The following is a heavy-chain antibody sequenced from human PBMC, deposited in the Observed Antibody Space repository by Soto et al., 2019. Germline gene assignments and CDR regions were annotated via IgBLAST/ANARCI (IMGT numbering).Heavy chain of an antibody. V-gene: IGHV3-23*01. J-gene: IGHJ3*02. CDR3: AKATATGGGAFDI. Sequence: GGSLRLSCAASGFICSSYDMSWVRQAPGKGLEWVSTILVDGRTFYVDSVKGRFTISRDSSNSMVYLQMNSLTAGDTALYYCAKATATGGGAFDICGQGTMVTVSS. CDR1: GFICSSYD. D-gene: IGHD2-8*02. CDR2: ILVDGRT.